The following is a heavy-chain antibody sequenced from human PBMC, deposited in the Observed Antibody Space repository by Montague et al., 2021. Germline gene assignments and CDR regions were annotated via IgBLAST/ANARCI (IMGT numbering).Heavy chain of an antibody. V-gene: IGHV3-23*01. D-gene: IGHD5-24*01. CDR3: AKRMAIYKQLYYFDY. J-gene: IGHJ4*02. Sequence: SLRLSCPASGFTFGNSAMSWVRQAPGKGLEWVSAIDDGGRNTYYADSVKGRFTVSRDNSKNTLYLQMNSLSPEDTAVYYCAKRMAIYKQLYYFDYWGQGAMVTVSS. CDR2: IDDGGRNT. CDR1: GFTFGNSA.